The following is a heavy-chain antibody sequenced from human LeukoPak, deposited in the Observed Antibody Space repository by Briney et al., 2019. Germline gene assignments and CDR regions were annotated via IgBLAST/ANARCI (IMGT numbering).Heavy chain of an antibody. CDR2: ISYDGSNK. D-gene: IGHD2-2*01. CDR3: AKDQATDIVVVPAALYYFDY. Sequence: GGSLRLSCAASGFTFSSYGMHWVRQAPGKGLEWVAVISYDGSNKYYADSVKGRFTISGDNSKNTLYLQMNSLRAEDTAVYYCAKDQATDIVVVPAALYYFDYWGQGTLVTVSS. CDR1: GFTFSSYG. J-gene: IGHJ4*02. V-gene: IGHV3-30*18.